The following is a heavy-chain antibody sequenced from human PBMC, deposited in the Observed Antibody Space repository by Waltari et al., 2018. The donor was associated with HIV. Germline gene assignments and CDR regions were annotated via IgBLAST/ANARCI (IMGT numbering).Heavy chain of an antibody. CDR3: VKDSGRAADVFDL. Sequence: QMLEYGGGLVEPGGSLRLSCEASGFIFTDFAMDWVRQAPGKGLDWVSAIRGGGETFYADSVKGRFTISRDNSKNTLYLQMNSLRADDAAVYYCVKDSGRAADVFDLWGQGTMVTVSS. V-gene: IGHV3-23*01. CDR2: IRGGGET. J-gene: IGHJ3*01. D-gene: IGHD3-10*01. CDR1: GFIFTDFA.